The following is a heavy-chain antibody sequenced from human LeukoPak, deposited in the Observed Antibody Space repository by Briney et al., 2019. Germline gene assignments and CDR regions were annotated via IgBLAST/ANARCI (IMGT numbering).Heavy chain of an antibody. CDR2: IYHSGST. CDR1: GGSISSGGYY. Sequence: SETLSLTCTVSGGSISSGGYYWSWIRQPPGKGLEWIGYIYHSGSTYYNPSLKSRVTISADRSKNQFSLKLSSVTAADTAVYYCARVRSSSWYGNNWFDPWGQGTLVTVSS. CDR3: ARVRSSSWYGNNWFDP. V-gene: IGHV4-30-2*01. D-gene: IGHD6-13*01. J-gene: IGHJ5*02.